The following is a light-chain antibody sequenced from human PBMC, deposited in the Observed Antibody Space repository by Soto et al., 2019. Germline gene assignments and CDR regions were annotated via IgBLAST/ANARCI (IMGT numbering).Light chain of an antibody. J-gene: IGKJ3*01. CDR1: QTVSFY. CDR3: QQRSNWPPFT. V-gene: IGKV3-11*01. CDR2: DAS. Sequence: EIVLTQSPATLSLSPGERATLSCRASQTVSFYLAWYQQKPGQAPRLLIYDASKRATGTPARFSGIGSGTDFTLTISSLEPEDFAVYYCQQRSNWPPFTFGPGTKVDIK.